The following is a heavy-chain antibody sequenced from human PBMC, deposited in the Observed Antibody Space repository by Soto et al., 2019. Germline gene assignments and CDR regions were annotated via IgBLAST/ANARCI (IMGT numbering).Heavy chain of an antibody. V-gene: IGHV4-31*03. CDR2: TSNSGST. CDR3: ARGGGSTKVDY. Sequence: QVQLQESGPGLVKPSQTLSLTCTVSGGSITSSGYYWSWIRQHPGEGLEWIGFTSNSGSTSYNPSINSRVTIAVDTSSIHFSLNLKSVTAAGTAVYYCARGGGSTKVDYWGQGTLVTVSP. CDR1: GGSITSSGYY. D-gene: IGHD2-2*01. J-gene: IGHJ4*02.